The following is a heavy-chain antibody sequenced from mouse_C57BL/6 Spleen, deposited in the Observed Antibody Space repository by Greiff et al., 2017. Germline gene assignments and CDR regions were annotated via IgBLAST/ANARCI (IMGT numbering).Heavy chain of an antibody. CDR3: ARRDGYEEDFDY. CDR1: GYTFTSYW. CDR2: IYPGSGST. Sequence: QVQLQQPGAELVKPGASVKMSCKASGYTFTSYWITWVKQRPGQGLEWIGDIYPGSGSTNYNEKFKSKATLTVDTSSSTAYMQLSSLTSEDSAVYYCARRDGYEEDFDYWGQGTTLTVSS. V-gene: IGHV1-55*01. J-gene: IGHJ2*01. D-gene: IGHD2-2*01.